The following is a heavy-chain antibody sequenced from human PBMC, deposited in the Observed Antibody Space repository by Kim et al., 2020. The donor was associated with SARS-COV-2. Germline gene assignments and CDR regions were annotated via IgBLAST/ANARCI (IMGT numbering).Heavy chain of an antibody. V-gene: IGHV3-64*02. J-gene: IGHJ4*02. CDR2: ISSNGADP. Sequence: GGSLRLSFAASGFIFDTYAMHWVRQTPGRRLEYVSAISSNGADPYYADSVKGRFIISRDNSKNTMYLQMGSLRAEDMAVYYCAREGRHCSGTACYLFDYWGQGTLVTVSS. CDR3: AREGRHCSGTACYLFDY. CDR1: GFIFDTYA. D-gene: IGHD2-2*01.